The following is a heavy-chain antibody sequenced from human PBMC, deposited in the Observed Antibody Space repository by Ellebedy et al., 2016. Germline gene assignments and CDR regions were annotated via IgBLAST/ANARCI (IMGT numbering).Heavy chain of an antibody. J-gene: IGHJ5*02. CDR2: MNPSSAYT. CDR3: ARGRGYSSGWQNWFDP. Sequence: ASVKVSXXASGYTFTSYDINWVRQATGQGLEWMGWMNPSSAYTDYAQKFQGRLTMTRNTSISTAYMELSSLRSEDTAVYYCARGRGYSSGWQNWFDPWGQGTLVTVSS. V-gene: IGHV1-8*01. CDR1: GYTFTSYD. D-gene: IGHD6-19*01.